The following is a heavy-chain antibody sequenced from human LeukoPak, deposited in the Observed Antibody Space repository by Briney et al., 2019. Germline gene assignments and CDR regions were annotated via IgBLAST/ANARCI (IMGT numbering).Heavy chain of an antibody. Sequence: PSETLSLTCTVSGGSISSSSYYWGWIRQPPGKGLEWIGYIYYSGSTNYNPSLKSRVTISVDTSKNQFSLKLSSVTAADTAVYYCARGSGYDFDYWGQGTLVTVSS. CDR3: ARGSGYDFDY. CDR1: GGSISSSSYY. V-gene: IGHV4-61*05. D-gene: IGHD5-12*01. CDR2: IYYSGST. J-gene: IGHJ4*02.